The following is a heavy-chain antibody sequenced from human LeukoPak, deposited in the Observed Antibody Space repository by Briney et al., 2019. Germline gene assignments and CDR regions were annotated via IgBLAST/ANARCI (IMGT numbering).Heavy chain of an antibody. J-gene: IGHJ6*02. D-gene: IGHD6-13*01. CDR2: INHSGST. V-gene: IGHV4-34*01. Sequence: SETLSLTCAVYGGSFSGYYWSWIRQPPGKGLEWIGEINHSGSTNYNPSLKSRVTISVDTSKNQFSLKLSSVTAADTAVYYCARGMDSSWYYNNIQRDYYYYYGMDVWGQGTTVTVSS. CDR1: GGSFSGYY. CDR3: ARGMDSSWYYNNIQRDYYYYYGMDV.